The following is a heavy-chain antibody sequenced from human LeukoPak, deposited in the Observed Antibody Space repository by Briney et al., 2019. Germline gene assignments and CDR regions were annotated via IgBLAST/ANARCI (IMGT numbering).Heavy chain of an antibody. D-gene: IGHD4-17*01. CDR2: VSAYNGNT. CDR3: AISYGDLPDY. V-gene: IGHV1-18*01. CDR1: GYTFTSYG. Sequence: ASVKVSCKASGYTFTSYGTSWVRQAPGQGLEWMGWVSAYNGNTNYAQKLQGRVTMTTDTSTSTAYMELRSLRSDDTAVYYCAISYGDLPDYWGQGTLVTVSS. J-gene: IGHJ4*02.